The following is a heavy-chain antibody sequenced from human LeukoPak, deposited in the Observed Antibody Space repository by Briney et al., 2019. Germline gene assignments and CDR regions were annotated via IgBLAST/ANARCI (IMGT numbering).Heavy chain of an antibody. J-gene: IGHJ5*02. D-gene: IGHD6-13*01. Sequence: GGSLRLSCAASGLTFNNYWMNWVRQAPGKGRERVANINQDGSAKYYVDSVKGRFTISRDNANNSLYLQMNSLRAEYTAVYYCARLFSRYSSTWGQGTLVTVSS. CDR3: ARLFSRYSST. CDR1: GLTFNNYW. V-gene: IGHV3-7*01. CDR2: INQDGSAK.